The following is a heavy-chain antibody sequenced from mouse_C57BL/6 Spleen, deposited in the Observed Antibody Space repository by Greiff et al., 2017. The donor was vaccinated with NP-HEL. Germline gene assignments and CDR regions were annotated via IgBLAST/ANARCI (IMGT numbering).Heavy chain of an antibody. CDR3: ARDYYGSSYWYFDV. D-gene: IGHD1-1*01. J-gene: IGHJ1*03. CDR2: IDPSDSYT. V-gene: IGHV1-59*01. CDR1: GYTFTSYW. Sequence: QVQLQQPGAELVRPGTSVKLSCKASGYTFTSYWMHWVKQRPGQGLEWIGVIDPSDSYTNYNQKFKGKATLTVDTSSRTAYMQLSSLTSEDSAVYYCARDYYGSSYWYFDVWGTGTTVTVSS.